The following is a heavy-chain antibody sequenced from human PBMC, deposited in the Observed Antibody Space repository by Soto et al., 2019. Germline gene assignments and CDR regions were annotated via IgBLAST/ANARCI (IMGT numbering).Heavy chain of an antibody. D-gene: IGHD3-3*01. CDR2: ISGSGGST. CDR1: GFTFSSYA. Sequence: PGGSLRLSCAASGFTFSSYAMSWVRQAPGKGLEWVSAISGSGGSTYYADSVKGRFTISRDNSKNTLYLQMNSLRAEDTAVYYCATWRLRFVARSTLDGMGVWGHGTTVTVSS. V-gene: IGHV3-23*01. CDR3: ATWRLRFVARSTLDGMGV. J-gene: IGHJ6*02.